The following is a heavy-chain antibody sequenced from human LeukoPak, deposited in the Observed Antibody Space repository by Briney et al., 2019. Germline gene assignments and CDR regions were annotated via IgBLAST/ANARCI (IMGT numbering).Heavy chain of an antibody. CDR2: IYHSGSS. Sequence: SETLSLTCSVSGYSIRTSSHWGWIRQSPGEGLEWMGSIYHSGSSYYNPSLKNQVTLSIDTSKNHFSLKLSSVTAADTAIYYCAKVRDSSGYYSWFDPWGQGTLVTVSS. CDR1: GYSIRTSSH. CDR3: AKVRDSSGYYSWFDP. J-gene: IGHJ5*02. D-gene: IGHD3-22*01. V-gene: IGHV4-38-2*02.